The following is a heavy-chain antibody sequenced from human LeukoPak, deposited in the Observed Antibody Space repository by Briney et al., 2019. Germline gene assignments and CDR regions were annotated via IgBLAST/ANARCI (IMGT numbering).Heavy chain of an antibody. CDR2: IIPIFGTA. Sequence: ASVKVSCTASGGTFSSYAISWVRQAPGQGLEWMGGIIPIFGTANYAQKFQGRVTITADESTSTAYMELSSLRSEDTAVYYCARTYDSSGYSHYWGQGTLVTVSS. CDR1: GGTFSSYA. CDR3: ARTYDSSGYSHY. D-gene: IGHD3-22*01. V-gene: IGHV1-69*13. J-gene: IGHJ4*02.